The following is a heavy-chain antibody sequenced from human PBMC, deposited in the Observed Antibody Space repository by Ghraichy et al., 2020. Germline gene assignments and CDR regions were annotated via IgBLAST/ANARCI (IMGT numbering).Heavy chain of an antibody. D-gene: IGHD2-2*01. CDR2: ISGYNGNT. J-gene: IGHJ4*02. Sequence: VKVSCKTSGYTFTNYGITWVRQAPGQGLEWMGYISGYNGNTNYAQKLQGRVTLTTDTSSSTVYMELRSLRSDDTAVYYCARTCTSTTCYSIYWGQGTLVTVSS. CDR3: ARTCTSTTCYSIY. V-gene: IGHV1-18*01. CDR1: GYTFTNYG.